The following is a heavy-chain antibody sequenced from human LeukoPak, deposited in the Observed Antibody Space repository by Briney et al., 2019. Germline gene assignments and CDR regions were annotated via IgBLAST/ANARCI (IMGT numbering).Heavy chain of an antibody. CDR3: ATDRDSLGILNY. D-gene: IGHD7-27*01. CDR2: IWYDGSNK. Sequence: PGGSLRLSCAASGFTFSSYGMHWVRQAPGKGLEWVAVIWYDGSNKYYADSAKGRFTISRDNSKNTLYLQMYSLRADDTAVYYCATDRDSLGILNYWGQGTLVTVSS. V-gene: IGHV3-33*01. J-gene: IGHJ4*02. CDR1: GFTFSSYG.